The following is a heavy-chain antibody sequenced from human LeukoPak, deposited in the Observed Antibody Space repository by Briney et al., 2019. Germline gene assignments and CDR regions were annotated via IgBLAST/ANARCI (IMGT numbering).Heavy chain of an antibody. CDR2: ISGSGGST. D-gene: IGHD2-21*01. J-gene: IGHJ4*02. Sequence: GGSLRLSCAASGFTFSSYAMSWVRQAPGKGLEWVSAISGSGGSTYYADSVKGRFTISRDNSKNTLYLQMNSPRAEDTAVYYCAKDDAQLGLWYWGQGTLVTVSS. CDR3: AKDDAQLGLWY. CDR1: GFTFSSYA. V-gene: IGHV3-23*01.